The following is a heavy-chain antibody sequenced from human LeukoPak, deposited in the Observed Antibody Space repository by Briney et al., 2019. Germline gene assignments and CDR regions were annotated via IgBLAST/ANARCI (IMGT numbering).Heavy chain of an antibody. J-gene: IGHJ5*01. V-gene: IGHV1-18*01. CDR1: GYTFSSYG. CDR3: ARDRGYEQQRWFDL. Sequence: ASVKVSCKASGYTFSSYGISWVRQAPGQGLEWMGWITVYNGNTKYAHKYQERVTMTTDTTTSTAYMDLRSLRSDDTAVYYCARDRGYEQQRWFDLWGQGTLVTVSS. CDR2: ITVYNGNT. D-gene: IGHD6-13*01.